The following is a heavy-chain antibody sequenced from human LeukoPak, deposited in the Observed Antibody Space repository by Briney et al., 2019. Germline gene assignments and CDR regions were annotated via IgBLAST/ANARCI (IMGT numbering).Heavy chain of an antibody. CDR1: GGTFSSYA. CDR2: IIPIFGTA. CDR3: ARGPTRYSSSWYPEVYYYYMDV. J-gene: IGHJ6*03. D-gene: IGHD6-13*01. Sequence: SVKVXCKASGGTFSSYAISWVRQAPGQGLEWMXGIIPIFGTANYAQKFQGGVTITADESTSTAYMELSSLRSEDTAVYYCARGPTRYSSSWYPEVYYYYMDVWGKGTTATVSS. V-gene: IGHV1-69*13.